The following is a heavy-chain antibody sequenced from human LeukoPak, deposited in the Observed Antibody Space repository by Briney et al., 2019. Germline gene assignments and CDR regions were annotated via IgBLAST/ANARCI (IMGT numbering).Heavy chain of an antibody. CDR3: ASRYGSGSYYFDY. J-gene: IGHJ4*02. CDR2: IYYSGST. CDR1: GGSISSYY. D-gene: IGHD3-10*01. Sequence: SETLPLTCTVSGGSISSYYWSWIRQPPGKGLEWIGYIYYSGSTNYNPSLKSRVTISVDTSKNQFSLKLSSVTAADTAVYYCASRYGSGSYYFDYWGQGTLVTVSS. V-gene: IGHV4-59*12.